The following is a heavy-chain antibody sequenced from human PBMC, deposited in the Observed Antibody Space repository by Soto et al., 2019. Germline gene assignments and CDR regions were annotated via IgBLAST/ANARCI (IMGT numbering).Heavy chain of an antibody. D-gene: IGHD2-2*01. CDR2: ISSSGSTI. CDR1: GFTFSDYY. Sequence: GGSLRLSCAASGFTFSDYYMSWIRQAPGKGLEWVSYISSSGSTIYYADSVKGRFTISRDNAKNSLYLQMNSLRAEDTAVYYCARDFGACSSTSCSPRAFDIWGQGTMVTVSS. V-gene: IGHV3-11*01. CDR3: ARDFGACSSTSCSPRAFDI. J-gene: IGHJ3*02.